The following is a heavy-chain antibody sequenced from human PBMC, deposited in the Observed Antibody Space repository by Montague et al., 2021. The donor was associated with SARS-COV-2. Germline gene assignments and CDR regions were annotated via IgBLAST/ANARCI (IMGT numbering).Heavy chain of an antibody. V-gene: IGHV4-39*01. Sequence: SETLSLTCTVSGGSISSSNYYWDWIRQPPGKGLEWIGSIYDSGSTYYXXXLKSRVTISVDTSKNHFSLKLSSVTAADTAVYYCARQGGYCSGGSCYGPFDYWGQGTLVTGSS. J-gene: IGHJ4*02. CDR2: IYDSGST. CDR1: GGSISSSNYY. CDR3: ARQGGYCSGGSCYGPFDY. D-gene: IGHD2-15*01.